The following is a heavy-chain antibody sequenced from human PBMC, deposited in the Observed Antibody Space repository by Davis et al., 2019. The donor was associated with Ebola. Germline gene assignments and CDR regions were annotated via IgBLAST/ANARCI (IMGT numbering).Heavy chain of an antibody. V-gene: IGHV3-48*02. J-gene: IGHJ5*02. CDR2: ISSSSSTI. CDR3: AKSRVRVNYYDSNDGNWFDP. D-gene: IGHD3-22*01. Sequence: GESLKISCAASGFTFSSYSMNWVRQAPGKGLEWVSYISSSSSTIYYADSVKGRFTISRDNAKNSLYLQMNSLRDEDTAVYYCAKSRVRVNYYDSNDGNWFDPWGQGTLVTVSS. CDR1: GFTFSSYS.